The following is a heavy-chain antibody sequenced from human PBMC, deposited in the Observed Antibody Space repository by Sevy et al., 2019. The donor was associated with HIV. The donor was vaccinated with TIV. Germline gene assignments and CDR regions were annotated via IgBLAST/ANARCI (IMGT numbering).Heavy chain of an antibody. J-gene: IGHJ4*02. CDR1: GFSFSSHG. V-gene: IGHV3-30*03. CDR3: ARDGGWYNYSPSDY. D-gene: IGHD1-1*01. CDR2: ISYDGNKK. Sequence: GGSLRLSCAASGFSFSSHGMHWVRQAPGKGLEWQSVISYDGNKKYYADSVKGRFTISRDNSKNTLYLQMNSLRPEDTAVYYCARDGGWYNYSPSDYWGQGTLVTVSS.